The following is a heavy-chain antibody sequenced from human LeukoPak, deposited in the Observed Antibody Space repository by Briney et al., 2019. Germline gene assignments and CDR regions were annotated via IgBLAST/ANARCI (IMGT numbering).Heavy chain of an antibody. D-gene: IGHD3-22*01. J-gene: IGHJ3*02. Sequence: PGGSLRLSCAASGFTFSDYYMSWVRQAPGKGLEWVSAISGSGGSTYYADSVKGRFTISRDNSKNTLYLQMNSLRAEDTAVYYCAKDWAPFYYDSSGYYLSPNDAFDIWGQGTMVTVSS. CDR2: ISGSGGST. CDR1: GFTFSDYY. CDR3: AKDWAPFYYDSSGYYLSPNDAFDI. V-gene: IGHV3-23*01.